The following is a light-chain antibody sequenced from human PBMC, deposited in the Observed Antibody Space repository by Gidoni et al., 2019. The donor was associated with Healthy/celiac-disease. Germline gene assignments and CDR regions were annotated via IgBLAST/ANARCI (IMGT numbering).Light chain of an antibody. J-gene: IGKJ1*01. CDR1: QSISSY. CDR3: QQSNSTPWT. Sequence: IQMTHSPSSLSASVGDRVTINCRASQSISSYLNCYQQKQGKAPKLLIYAASRLQSGVPTRCSGSGSGTDFTLISSSLQPEYLATYCCQQSNSTPWTFXQXTKVEIK. CDR2: AAS. V-gene: IGKV1-39*01.